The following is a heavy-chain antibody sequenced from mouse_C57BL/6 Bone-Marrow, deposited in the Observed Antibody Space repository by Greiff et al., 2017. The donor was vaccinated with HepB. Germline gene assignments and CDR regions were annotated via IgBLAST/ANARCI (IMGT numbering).Heavy chain of an antibody. CDR1: GYTFTSYW. CDR2: IDPSDSET. CDR3: ARGDGYYVSFAY. D-gene: IGHD2-3*01. J-gene: IGHJ3*01. Sequence: VQLQQSGAELVRPGSSVKLSCKASGYTFTSYWMHWVKQRPIQGLEWIGNIDPSDSETHYNQKFKDKATLTVDKSSSTAYMQLSSLTSEDSAVYYCARGDGYYVSFAYWGQGTLVTVSA. V-gene: IGHV1-52*01.